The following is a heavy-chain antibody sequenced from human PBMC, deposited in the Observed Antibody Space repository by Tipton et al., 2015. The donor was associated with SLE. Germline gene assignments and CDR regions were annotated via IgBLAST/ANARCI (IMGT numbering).Heavy chain of an antibody. CDR3: ARGYYESGPPPQNAFDI. CDR1: EFTYSIYW. CDR2: INQDGSEK. D-gene: IGHD3-3*01. Sequence: SLRLSCAAYEFTYSIYWMGWVRQAPGKGLEWVASINQDGSEKYHVDSVKGRFTISRDNAKNSLSLQMNSLRVEDTAFYYCARGYYESGPPPQNAFDIWGQGTLVSVSS. J-gene: IGHJ3*02. V-gene: IGHV3-7*03.